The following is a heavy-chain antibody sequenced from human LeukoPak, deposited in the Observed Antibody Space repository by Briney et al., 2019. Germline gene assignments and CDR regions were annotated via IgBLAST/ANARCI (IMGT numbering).Heavy chain of an antibody. CDR1: GINIRSNW. Sequence: GGSLRLSCAAPGINIRSNWMHWVRQAPRTGLVWVARVNSEGSRTTYADSVKGRFTISRDNAKNILYLQMHGLRAEDTAVYYCARDAPTGRTKFEHWGQGTLVTVSS. CDR2: VNSEGSRT. CDR3: ARDAPTGRTKFEH. V-gene: IGHV3-74*01. D-gene: IGHD1-14*01. J-gene: IGHJ1*01.